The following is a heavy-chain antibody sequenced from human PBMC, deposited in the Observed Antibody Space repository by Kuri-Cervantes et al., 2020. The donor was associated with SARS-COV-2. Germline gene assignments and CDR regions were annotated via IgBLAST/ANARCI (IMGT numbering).Heavy chain of an antibody. V-gene: IGHV3-66*04. D-gene: IGHD3-10*01. Sequence: GGSLRLSCAASGFTVSSNYMSWVRQAPGKGLEWVSVIYSGGSTYYADSVKGRFAISRDNSKNTLYLQMNSLRAEDTAVYYCALQGYGSGSYRLDVWGQGTTVTVSS. CDR1: GFTVSSNY. CDR3: ALQGYGSGSYRLDV. CDR2: IYSGGST. J-gene: IGHJ6*02.